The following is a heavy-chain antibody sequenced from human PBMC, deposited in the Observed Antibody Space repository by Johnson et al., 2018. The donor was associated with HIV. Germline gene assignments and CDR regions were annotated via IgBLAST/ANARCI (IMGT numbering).Heavy chain of an antibody. CDR3: AKDHLRWLRQSGAFDI. CDR1: GFTFSDYG. CDR2: IWYDGSNK. V-gene: IGHV3-33*06. J-gene: IGHJ3*02. D-gene: IGHD4-23*01. Sequence: QVQLVESGGGVVQPGRSLRLSCAASGFTFSDYGMHWVRQAPGKGLEWVAVIWYDGSNKYYGDSVKGRFTISRDNSKNTLYLQMNSLRAEETAVYYCAKDHLRWLRQSGAFDIWGQGTMVTVSS.